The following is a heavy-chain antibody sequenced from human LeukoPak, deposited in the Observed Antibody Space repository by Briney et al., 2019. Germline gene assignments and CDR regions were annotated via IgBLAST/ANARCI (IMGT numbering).Heavy chain of an antibody. CDR3: ARDPRGRGYTGMDV. D-gene: IGHD1-1*01. CDR2: IIPIFGTA. J-gene: IGHJ6*04. CDR1: GGTFISYA. Sequence: SVKVSCKASGGTFISYAISWVRQAPGQGREWMGGIIPIFGTANYAQKFQRRVTITTDESTSTAYMELISLRSEDTAVYYCARDPRGRGYTGMDVWGKGTTVTVSS. V-gene: IGHV1-69*05.